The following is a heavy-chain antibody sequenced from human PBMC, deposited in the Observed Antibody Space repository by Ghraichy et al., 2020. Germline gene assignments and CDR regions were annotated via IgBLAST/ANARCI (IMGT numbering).Heavy chain of an antibody. D-gene: IGHD5-24*01. CDR1: GFIFSNYA. Sequence: GGSLRLSCAASGFIFSNYAMSWVRQAPGKGLEWVSAIGGSGDWTVYTASVKGRFTISRDSSKNTLYLQMNSLRAEATAVYSCARGHGYNWSFDHWGKGTLVAV. J-gene: IGHJ4*02. V-gene: IGHV3-23*01. CDR2: IGGSGDWT. CDR3: ARGHGYNWSFDH.